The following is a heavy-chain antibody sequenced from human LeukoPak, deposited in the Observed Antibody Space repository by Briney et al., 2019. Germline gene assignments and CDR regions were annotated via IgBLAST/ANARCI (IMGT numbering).Heavy chain of an antibody. CDR2: IYYSGIT. Sequence: PSETLSLTCIVSGGSININSYFWGWLRQAPGKGLEWLGSIYYSGITYSNPSFRSRITMSVDTSKNQFSLKVTSMTVADTGLYYCARRRGYNYGVLEYWGQGALVTVSS. CDR3: ARRRGYNYGVLEY. D-gene: IGHD5-18*01. CDR1: GGSININSYF. J-gene: IGHJ4*02. V-gene: IGHV4-39*01.